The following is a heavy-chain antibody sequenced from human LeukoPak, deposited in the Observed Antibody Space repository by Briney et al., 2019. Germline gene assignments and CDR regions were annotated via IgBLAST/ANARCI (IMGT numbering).Heavy chain of an antibody. Sequence: GASVKVSCKASGYTFTSYGISWVRQAPGQGLEWMGWISAYNGNTNYAQKLQGRVTMTTDTSTSAAYMELRSLRCDDSIEYYCARTRQYSSSWYCWFDPWGQGTLVTVSS. D-gene: IGHD6-13*01. CDR1: GYTFTSYG. J-gene: IGHJ5*02. CDR3: ARTRQYSSSWYCWFDP. CDR2: ISAYNGNT. V-gene: IGHV1-18*01.